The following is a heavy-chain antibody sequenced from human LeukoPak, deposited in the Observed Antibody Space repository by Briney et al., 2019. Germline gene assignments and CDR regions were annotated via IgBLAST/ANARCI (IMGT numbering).Heavy chain of an antibody. D-gene: IGHD6-19*01. CDR1: GGTFSSYA. CDR3: AGFGLGIAVAGYFDY. V-gene: IGHV1-69*06. CDR2: IIPIFGTA. J-gene: IGHJ4*02. Sequence: GASVTVSCKASGGTFSSYAISWVRQAPGQGLEGMGGIIPIFGTANYAQKFQGRVTITADKSTSTAYMELSSLRSEDTAVYYCAGFGLGIAVAGYFDYWGQGTLVTVSS.